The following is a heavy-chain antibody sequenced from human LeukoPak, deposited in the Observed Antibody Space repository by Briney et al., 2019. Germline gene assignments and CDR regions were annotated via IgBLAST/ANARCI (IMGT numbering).Heavy chain of an antibody. V-gene: IGHV5-10-1*01. CDR3: ASPGYSSGWSHYYYYGMDV. CDR1: GYSFTSYW. J-gene: IGHJ6*02. CDR2: IDPSDSYT. D-gene: IGHD6-19*01. Sequence: GESLKISCKGSGYSFTSYWISWVRQMPGKGLEWMGRIDPSDSYTNYSPSFQGHVAISADKSISTAYLQWSSLKASDTAMYYCASPGYSSGWSHYYYYGMDVWGQGTTVTVSS.